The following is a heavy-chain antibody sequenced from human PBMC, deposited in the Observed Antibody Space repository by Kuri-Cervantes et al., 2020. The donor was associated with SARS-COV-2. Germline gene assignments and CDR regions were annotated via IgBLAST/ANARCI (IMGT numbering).Heavy chain of an antibody. CDR1: GASISSDY. Sequence: SETLSLTCTVSGASISSDYWSWIRQSPGKGLEWIGYIYYSGSTNYNPSLKSRVTISVDTSKNQFSLKLSSVTAADTAVYYCARQLWTHFDYWGQGTLVTVSS. CDR3: ARQLWTHFDY. D-gene: IGHD5-18*01. CDR2: IYYSGST. J-gene: IGHJ4*02. V-gene: IGHV4-59*08.